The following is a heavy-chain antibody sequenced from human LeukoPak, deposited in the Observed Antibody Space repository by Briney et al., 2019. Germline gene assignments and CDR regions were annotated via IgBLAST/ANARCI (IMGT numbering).Heavy chain of an antibody. J-gene: IGHJ4*02. CDR1: GGSISSGGNY. CDR3: ARDRSGSYYFDY. D-gene: IGHD1-26*01. Sequence: SETLSLTCTVSGGSISSGGNYWSWIRQHPGQGLEWIGYIYYSGSTYHNPSLKSRVTISVDTSKNQFSLKLSSVTAADTAVYYCARDRSGSYYFDYWGQGTLVTVSS. CDR2: IYYSGST. V-gene: IGHV4-31*03.